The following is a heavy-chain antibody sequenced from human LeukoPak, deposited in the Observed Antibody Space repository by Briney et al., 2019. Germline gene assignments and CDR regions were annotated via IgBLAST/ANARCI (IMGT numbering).Heavy chain of an antibody. Sequence: GGSLRLSCAASGFTFSSYSMNWVRQAPGKGLEWVSSISSGSSYIYDADSVKGRLTISRDNAKNSLYLQMNSLRAEDTAVYYCARDWGSGLNFDYWGQGTPVTVSS. J-gene: IGHJ4*02. CDR3: ARDWGSGLNFDY. D-gene: IGHD3-10*01. CDR1: GFTFSSYS. V-gene: IGHV3-21*01. CDR2: ISSGSSYI.